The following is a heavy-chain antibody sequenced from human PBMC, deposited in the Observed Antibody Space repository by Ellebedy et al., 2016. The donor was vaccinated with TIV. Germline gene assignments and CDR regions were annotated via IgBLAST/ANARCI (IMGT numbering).Heavy chain of an antibody. Sequence: GESLKISCAASGFTFSSYDMHWVRQAPGKGLEWVSLIGTVDDTYYAASVKGRFTMSRENSKNTLSLQMNSLKVEDTAVYYCAKMYGHPVERYYFDYWGQGTLVTVSS. V-gene: IGHV3-13*01. CDR2: IGTVDDT. D-gene: IGHD2-8*01. CDR3: AKMYGHPVERYYFDY. CDR1: GFTFSSYD. J-gene: IGHJ4*02.